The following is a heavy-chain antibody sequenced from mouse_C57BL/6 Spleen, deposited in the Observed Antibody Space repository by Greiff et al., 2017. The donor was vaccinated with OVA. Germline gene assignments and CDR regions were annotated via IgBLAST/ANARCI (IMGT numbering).Heavy chain of an antibody. J-gene: IGHJ2*01. CDR1: GYSFTGYY. Sequence: EVKLQESGPELVKPGASVKISCKASGYSFTGYYMHWVKQSHGNILDWIGYIYPYNGVSSYNQKFKGKATLTVDKSSSTAYMELRSLTSEDSAVYYCARSWGYGSSYDYFDYWGQGTTLTVSS. V-gene: IGHV1-31*01. CDR2: IYPYNGVS. D-gene: IGHD1-1*01. CDR3: ARSWGYGSSYDYFDY.